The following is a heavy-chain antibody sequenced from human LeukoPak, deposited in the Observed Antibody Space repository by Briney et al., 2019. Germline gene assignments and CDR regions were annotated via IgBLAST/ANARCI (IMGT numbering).Heavy chain of an antibody. V-gene: IGHV4-34*01. CDR3: ARGLTSMPPGGY. CDR2: INHSGST. D-gene: IGHD2/OR15-2a*01. Sequence: PSETQSLTCAVYGGSFSDYYWSWIRQPPGKGLEWIGEINHSGSTNYNPSLKSRVTILVDTSKNQFSLKLSSVTAADTAVYYCARGLTSMPPGGYWGQGTLVTVSS. J-gene: IGHJ4*02. CDR1: GGSFSDYY.